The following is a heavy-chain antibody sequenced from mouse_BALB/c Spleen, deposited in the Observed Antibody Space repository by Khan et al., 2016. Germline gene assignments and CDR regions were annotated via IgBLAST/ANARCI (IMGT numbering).Heavy chain of an antibody. CDR1: GYSITSGYS. J-gene: IGHJ4*01. CDR3: TSSHGYCAMDY. CDR2: IHYSGGT. Sequence: EVQLQESGPDLVKPSQSLSLTCTVTGYSITSGYSWHWIRQFPGNKLEWMGYIHYSGGTKYIPSLKSRISITRDTSKNQFFLQLNSVTPEDTATYSCTSSHGYCAMDYWGQGTSVTVSS. V-gene: IGHV3-1*02.